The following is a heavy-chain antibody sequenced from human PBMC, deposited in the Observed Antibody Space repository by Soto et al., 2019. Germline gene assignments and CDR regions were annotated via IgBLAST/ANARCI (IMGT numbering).Heavy chain of an antibody. CDR3: ASRRRGGMDV. V-gene: IGHV4-39*07. J-gene: IGHJ6*02. Sequence: SETLSLTCNVSGGSINTSGYYWGWIRQPPGKGLEWIGSIYYSGSAYYNTSLKSRATISVDTSKNQFSLKLSSVTAADTAVYYCASRRRGGMDVWGQGTTVTVSS. CDR1: GGSINTSGYY. CDR2: IYYSGSA. D-gene: IGHD3-16*01.